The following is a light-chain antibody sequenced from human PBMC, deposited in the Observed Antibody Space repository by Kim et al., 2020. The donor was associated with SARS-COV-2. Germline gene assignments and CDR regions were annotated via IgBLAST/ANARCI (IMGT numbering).Light chain of an antibody. CDR3: QPYDNGVGQKV. J-gene: IGLJ3*02. Sequence: APGVPDRFSGSKSGTSASLAITGLQAEDEGHYYCQPYDNGVGQKVFGGGTKVTVL. V-gene: IGLV1-40*01.